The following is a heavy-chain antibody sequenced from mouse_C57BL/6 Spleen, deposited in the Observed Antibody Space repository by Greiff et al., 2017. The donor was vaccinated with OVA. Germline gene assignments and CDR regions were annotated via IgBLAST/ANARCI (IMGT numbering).Heavy chain of an antibody. CDR3: ARHAPSIYYDYLYAMDY. J-gene: IGHJ4*01. CDR2: ISGGGGNT. CDR1: GFTFSSYT. Sequence: EVMLVESGGGLVKPGGSLKLSCAASGFTFSSYTMSWVRRTPEKRLEWVATISGGGGNTYYPDSVKGRFTISRDNAKNTLYLQMSSLRSEDTALYYCARHAPSIYYDYLYAMDYWGQGTSVTVSS. D-gene: IGHD2-4*01. V-gene: IGHV5-9*01.